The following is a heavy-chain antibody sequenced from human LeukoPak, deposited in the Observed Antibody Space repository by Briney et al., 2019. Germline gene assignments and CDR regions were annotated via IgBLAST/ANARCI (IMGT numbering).Heavy chain of an antibody. D-gene: IGHD7-27*01. V-gene: IGHV4-30-2*01. CDR3: SRDPVWGSA. Sequence: KSSQTLSLTCAVSGGSISSGAYSWSWIRQPPGKGLEWIGYIYHSGSTYYNPSLKSRVTISVDRSKNQFSLQLNSVTPEDTAVYYCSRDPVWGSAWGQGTLVTVSS. CDR2: IYHSGST. J-gene: IGHJ5*02. CDR1: GGSISSGAYS.